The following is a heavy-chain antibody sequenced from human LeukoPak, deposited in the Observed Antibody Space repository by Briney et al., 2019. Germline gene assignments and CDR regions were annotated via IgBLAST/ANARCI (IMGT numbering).Heavy chain of an antibody. J-gene: IGHJ3*02. CDR3: AKSSRHYDSSGYDDAFDI. CDR2: IRCDGSNK. Sequence: GGSLRLSCAASGFTFSSYGMHWVRQAPGKGLEWVAFIRCDGSNKYYADSVKGRFTISRDNSKNTLYLQMNSLRAEDTAVYYCAKSSRHYDSSGYDDAFDIWGQGTMVTVSS. V-gene: IGHV3-30*02. D-gene: IGHD3-22*01. CDR1: GFTFSSYG.